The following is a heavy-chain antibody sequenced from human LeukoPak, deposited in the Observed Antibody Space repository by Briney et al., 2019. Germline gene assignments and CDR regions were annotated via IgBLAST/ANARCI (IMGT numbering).Heavy chain of an antibody. D-gene: IGHD6-19*01. V-gene: IGHV3-23*01. Sequence: ETLSLTCTVSGYSISNGYYWGWIRRPPGKGLEWVSAISGSGGSTCYADSVEGRFTISRDNSKNTLYLQMNSMRAEDTAVYYCAKDDRRYSSGWSDYWGQGTLVTVSS. CDR1: GYSISNGYY. CDR2: ISGSGGST. J-gene: IGHJ4*02. CDR3: AKDDRRYSSGWSDY.